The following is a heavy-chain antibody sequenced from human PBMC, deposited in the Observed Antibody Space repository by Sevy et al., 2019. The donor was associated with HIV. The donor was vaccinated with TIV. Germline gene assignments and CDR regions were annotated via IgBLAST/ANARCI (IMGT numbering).Heavy chain of an antibody. CDR2: IRSKAYGGTT. CDR1: GFTFGDYA. V-gene: IGHV3-49*04. CDR3: ARFLGYCSSTSYSGGYFQY. Sequence: GGSLRLSCTTSGFTFGDYAMTWVRQAPGKGLEWVGFIRSKAYGGTTEYAASVKGRFTISRDDPKSIAYLQMSSLKTEDTALYYCARFLGYCSSTSYSGGYFQYWGQGNMVTVSS. D-gene: IGHD2-2*01. J-gene: IGHJ1*01.